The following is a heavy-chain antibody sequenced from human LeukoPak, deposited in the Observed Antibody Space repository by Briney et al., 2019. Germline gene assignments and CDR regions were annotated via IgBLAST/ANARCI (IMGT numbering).Heavy chain of an antibody. Sequence: LRLSCAASGFTFSDYYMSWIRQPPGKGLEWIGYIYYSGSTYYNPSLKSRVTISVDTSKNQFSLKLSSVTAADTAVYYCARVGVVPAAVAFDIWGQGTMVTVSS. D-gene: IGHD2-2*01. V-gene: IGHV4-30-4*08. CDR3: ARVGVVPAAVAFDI. J-gene: IGHJ3*02. CDR2: IYYSGST. CDR1: GFTFSDYY.